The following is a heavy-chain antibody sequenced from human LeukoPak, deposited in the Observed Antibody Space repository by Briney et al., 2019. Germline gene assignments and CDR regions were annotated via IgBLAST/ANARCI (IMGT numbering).Heavy chain of an antibody. Sequence: GGSLRLSCAASGFTFSSYAMNWVRQAPGKGLEWVSAISGSGGSTYYADSVKGRFTISRDNSKNTLYLQMNSLRAEDTAVYYCAKALPVVAAKGNAFDIWGLGTMVTVSS. CDR2: ISGSGGST. CDR3: AKALPVVAAKGNAFDI. J-gene: IGHJ3*02. CDR1: GFTFSSYA. D-gene: IGHD2-15*01. V-gene: IGHV3-23*01.